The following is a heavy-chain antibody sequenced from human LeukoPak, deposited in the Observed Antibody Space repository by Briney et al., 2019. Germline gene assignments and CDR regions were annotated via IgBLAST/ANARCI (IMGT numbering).Heavy chain of an antibody. CDR2: ISYDGSNK. J-gene: IGHJ3*02. Sequence: GGSLGLSCAASGFTFSSYAMHWVRQAPGKGLEWVAVISYDGSNKYYADSVKGRFTISRDNSKNTLYLQMNSLRAEDTAVYYCARAGSRIAAAGPDAFDIWGQGTMVTVSS. D-gene: IGHD6-13*01. CDR1: GFTFSSYA. CDR3: ARAGSRIAAAGPDAFDI. V-gene: IGHV3-30-3*01.